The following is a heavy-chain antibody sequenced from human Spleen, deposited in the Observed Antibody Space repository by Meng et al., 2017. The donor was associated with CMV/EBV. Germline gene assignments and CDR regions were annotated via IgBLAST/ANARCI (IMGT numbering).Heavy chain of an antibody. CDR1: GYTFTNNL. Sequence: ASVKVSCKASGYTFTNNLMHWLRQAPGQGLEWMGVINPTGGSTIYAQKFQGRVTMTSDTSTSTVDMELSSLTSEDTAVYYCARRSTMAYACDIWGQGTMVTVSS. CDR3: ARRSTMAYACDI. V-gene: IGHV1-46*01. J-gene: IGHJ3*02. CDR2: INPTGGST. D-gene: IGHD5-24*01.